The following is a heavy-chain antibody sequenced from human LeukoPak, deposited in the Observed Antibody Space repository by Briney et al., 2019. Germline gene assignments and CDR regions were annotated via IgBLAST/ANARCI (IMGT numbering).Heavy chain of an antibody. CDR1: GYIFIDYG. V-gene: IGHV1-18*01. Sequence: GASVKVSCKASGYIFIDYGISWVRQAPGQGVEWMGWISAYNGNTNYLKKFQGRVTMTKDTYTSTAYMELRGLRPDDTAVYYCARGGGRNFWSGYDRVFDHWGQGSLVTVSS. CDR3: ARGGGRNFWSGYDRVFDH. CDR2: ISAYNGNT. J-gene: IGHJ4*02. D-gene: IGHD3-3*01.